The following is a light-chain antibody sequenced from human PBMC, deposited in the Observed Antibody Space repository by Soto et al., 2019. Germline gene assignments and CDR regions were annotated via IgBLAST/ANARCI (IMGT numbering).Light chain of an antibody. Sequence: EIVMTQSPATPSVSPGERATLYCKASQRISSNLAWYQQKPGQPPRLLIYGASTRASGIPARFSGSGSGTEFTLTISGLQSEDFALYYCQQYNIWPPYTFGQGTRLEIK. J-gene: IGKJ5*01. CDR2: GAS. CDR3: QQYNIWPPYT. V-gene: IGKV3-15*01. CDR1: QRISSN.